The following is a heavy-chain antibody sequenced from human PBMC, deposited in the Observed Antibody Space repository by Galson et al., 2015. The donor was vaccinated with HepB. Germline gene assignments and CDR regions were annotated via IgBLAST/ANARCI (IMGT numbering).Heavy chain of an antibody. CDR2: TNSDGSTT. CDR3: ARVPGERAVAGEGY. Sequence: SLRLSCAASGFTFSSYWMHWVRQAPGKGLVWVSRTNSDGSTTSYADSVKGRFTISRDNAKNTLYLQMNSLRAEDTAVYYCARVPGERAVAGEGYWGQGTLVTVSS. J-gene: IGHJ4*02. V-gene: IGHV3-74*01. CDR1: GFTFSSYW. D-gene: IGHD6-19*01.